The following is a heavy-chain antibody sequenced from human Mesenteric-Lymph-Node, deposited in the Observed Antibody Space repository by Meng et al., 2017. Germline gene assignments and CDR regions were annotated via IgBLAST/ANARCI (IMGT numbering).Heavy chain of an antibody. CDR1: GFTFISYI. Sequence: VPLVGSGGGVVRPGRSLRLSWAASGFTFISYIIQWFRQAPGKGLEWVAVTSFDESNKYYADSVKGRFTVSRDNSKSTLYLQMNSLRAEDTAVYYCGSGSREKGYDYWGQGTLVTVSS. CDR2: TSFDESNK. D-gene: IGHD3-10*01. V-gene: IGHV3-30*19. J-gene: IGHJ4*02. CDR3: GSGSREKGYDY.